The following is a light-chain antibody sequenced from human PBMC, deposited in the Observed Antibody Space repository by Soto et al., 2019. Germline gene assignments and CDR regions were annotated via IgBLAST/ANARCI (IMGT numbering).Light chain of an antibody. CDR3: QQYDNFPLT. CDR2: DAS. J-gene: IGKJ4*01. Sequence: DIQMTQSPSSLSASVGDRVTITCQASQEVSNYLNWYQQTPGKAPKLLIYDASNLETGVPSRFSGSGSGTDFTFTISSLQPEDIATYYCQQYDNFPLTFGGGTKVEIK. CDR1: QEVSNY. V-gene: IGKV1-33*01.